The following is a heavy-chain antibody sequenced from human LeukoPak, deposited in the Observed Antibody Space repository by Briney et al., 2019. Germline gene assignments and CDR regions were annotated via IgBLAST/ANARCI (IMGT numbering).Heavy chain of an antibody. D-gene: IGHD5-24*01. CDR3: ARFGDRWLQSFRVGLDP. CDR2: IYYSGST. V-gene: IGHV4-59*01. CDR1: GGSISSYY. Sequence: SETLSLTCTVSGGSISSYYWSWIRQPPGKGLEWIGYIYYSGSTNYNPSLKSRVTISVDTSKNQFSLKLSSVTAADTAVYYCARFGDRWLQSFRVGLDPWGQGTLVTVSS. J-gene: IGHJ5*02.